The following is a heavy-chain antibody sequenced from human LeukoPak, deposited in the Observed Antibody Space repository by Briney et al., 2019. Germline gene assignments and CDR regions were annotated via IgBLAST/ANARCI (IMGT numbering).Heavy chain of an antibody. V-gene: IGHV4-59*08. CDR1: GGSISSSY. CDR2: IYYSGSA. Sequence: SETLSLTCTVSGGSISSSYWSWIRQPPGKGLEWIGYIYYSGSANYNPSLKSRVTISVDTSKNQFSLKLNSVTAADTAVYYCARQGPLTTAVTTRTNPFDYWGQGTLVTVSS. CDR3: ARQGPLTTAVTTRTNPFDY. D-gene: IGHD4-11*01. J-gene: IGHJ4*02.